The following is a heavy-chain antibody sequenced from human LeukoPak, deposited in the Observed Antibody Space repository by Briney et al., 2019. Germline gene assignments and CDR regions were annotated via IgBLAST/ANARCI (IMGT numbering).Heavy chain of an antibody. CDR2: IYYSGST. CDR1: GGSISSSSYY. D-gene: IGHD6-19*01. V-gene: IGHV4-61*05. Sequence: SETLSLTCTVSGGSISSSSYYWGWIRQPPGKGLEWIGYIYYSGSTNYNPSLKSRVTISVDTSKNQFSLKLSSVTAADTAVYYCARGPQWLADNWFDPWGQGTLVTVSS. CDR3: ARGPQWLADNWFDP. J-gene: IGHJ5*02.